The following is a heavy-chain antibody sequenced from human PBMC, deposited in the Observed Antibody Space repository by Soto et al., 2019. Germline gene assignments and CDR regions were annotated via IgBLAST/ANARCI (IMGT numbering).Heavy chain of an antibody. Sequence: PLSVTVTVSGGCISSGDYYWSWIRQPPGKGLEWIGYIYYSGSTYYNPSLKSRVTISVDTSKNQFSLKLSSVTAADTAVYYCAGEVVVAASFDDWGQGTLVTVSS. J-gene: IGHJ4*02. CDR1: GGCISSGDYY. CDR3: AGEVVVAASFDD. CDR2: IYYSGST. V-gene: IGHV4-30-4*01. D-gene: IGHD2-15*01.